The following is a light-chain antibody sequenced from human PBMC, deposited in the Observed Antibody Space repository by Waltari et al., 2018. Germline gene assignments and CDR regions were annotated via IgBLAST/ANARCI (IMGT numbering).Light chain of an antibody. Sequence: QSVLTQPPSVSGAPGQRVTISCTGSGSNIGAGYDVHWYQQLPRAAPKLLIYGTSTRPLGVPYRFFGSKSGTSASLAITVLQAEDEADYYCQSYDTSLSVVFGGGTKLTVL. V-gene: IGLV1-40*01. CDR1: GSNIGAGYD. CDR2: GTS. J-gene: IGLJ3*02. CDR3: QSYDTSLSVV.